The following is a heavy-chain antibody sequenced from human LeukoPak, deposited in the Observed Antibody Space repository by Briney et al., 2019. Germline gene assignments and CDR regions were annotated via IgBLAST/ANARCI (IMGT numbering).Heavy chain of an antibody. J-gene: IGHJ3*02. CDR2: ISSSSSTI. Sequence: PGGSLRLSCAASGFTFSSYSMNWVRQAPGKGLEWASYISSSSSTIYYADSVKGRFTISRDNAKNSLYLQMNSLRAEDTAVYYCARDFVTIFGVVYGAFDIWGQGTMVTVSS. CDR3: ARDFVTIFGVVYGAFDI. D-gene: IGHD3-3*01. CDR1: GFTFSSYS. V-gene: IGHV3-48*01.